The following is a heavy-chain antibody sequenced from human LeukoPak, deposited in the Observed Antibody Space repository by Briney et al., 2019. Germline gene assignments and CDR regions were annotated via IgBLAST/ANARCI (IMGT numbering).Heavy chain of an antibody. CDR2: IYYSGST. J-gene: IGHJ3*01. D-gene: IGHD2-2*01. CDR3: ARVSCSSTSCPRRDALDV. Sequence: SETLSLTCTVPGGSIRYYYWSWIRQPPRKGLEWIGYIYYSGSTNYNPSLKSRVTISVDTSKNQFSLNLTSVTTADTAVYYCARVSCSSTSCPRRDALDVWGQGTMVTVSS. CDR1: GGSIRYYY. V-gene: IGHV4-59*01.